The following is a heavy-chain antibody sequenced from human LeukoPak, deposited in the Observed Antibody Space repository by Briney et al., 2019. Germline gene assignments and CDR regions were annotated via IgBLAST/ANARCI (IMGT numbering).Heavy chain of an antibody. CDR2: IYTSGST. CDR3: ARGGDDSSGYYPNWFDP. V-gene: IGHV4-61*02. J-gene: IGHJ5*02. D-gene: IGHD3-22*01. CDR1: GGSISSGSYY. Sequence: PSQTLSLTCTVSGGSISSGSYYWSWIRQPAGKGLEWIGRIYTSGSTNYNPSLKSRVTISVDTSKNQFPLKLSSVTAADTAVYYCARGGDDSSGYYPNWFDPWGQGTLVTVSS.